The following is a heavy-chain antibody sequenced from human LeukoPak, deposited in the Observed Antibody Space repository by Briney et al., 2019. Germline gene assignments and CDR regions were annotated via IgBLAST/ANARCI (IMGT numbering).Heavy chain of an antibody. V-gene: IGHV1-2*02. CDR3: ARDPHVDGDY. CDR2: INPNSGGT. J-gene: IGHJ4*02. CDR1: GYTFTGYY. D-gene: IGHD5-12*01. Sequence: ASVKVSCTASGYTFTGYYMHWIRQAPGQGLEWMGWINPNSGGTNYAQKFQGRVTMTRDTSISTAYMELRRLRSDDTAVYYCARDPHVDGDYWGQGTLVTVSS.